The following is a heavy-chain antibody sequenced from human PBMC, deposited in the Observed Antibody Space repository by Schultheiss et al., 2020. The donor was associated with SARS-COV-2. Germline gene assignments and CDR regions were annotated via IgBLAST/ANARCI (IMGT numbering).Heavy chain of an antibody. V-gene: IGHV1-18*01. CDR1: GGTFSSYA. Sequence: ASVKVSCKASGGTFSSYAISWVRQAPGQGLEWMGGISAYNGNTNYAQKLQGRVTMTTDTSTSTAYMELRSLRSDDTAVYYCARDRGAAAADRYIYYYYYGMDVWGQGTTVTVSS. CDR3: ARDRGAAAADRYIYYYYYGMDV. D-gene: IGHD6-13*01. J-gene: IGHJ6*02. CDR2: ISAYNGNT.